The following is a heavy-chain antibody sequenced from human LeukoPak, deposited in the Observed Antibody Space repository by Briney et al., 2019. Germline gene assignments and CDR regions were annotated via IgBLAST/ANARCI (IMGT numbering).Heavy chain of an antibody. J-gene: IGHJ2*01. CDR1: GGTFSSYA. CDR2: ISAYNGNT. V-gene: IGHV1-18*01. Sequence: ASVKVSCKASGGTFSSYAISWVRQAPGQGLEWMGWISAYNGNTNYAQTLQGRVTMTTDTSTSTAYMELRSLRSDDTAVYYCARAVQNYYDSSGYYWWYFDLWGRGTLVTVSS. CDR3: ARAVQNYYDSSGYYWWYFDL. D-gene: IGHD3-22*01.